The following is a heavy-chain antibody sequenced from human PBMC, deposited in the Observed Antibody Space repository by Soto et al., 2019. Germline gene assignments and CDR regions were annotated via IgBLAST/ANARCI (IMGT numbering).Heavy chain of an antibody. CDR2: LYHSGTT. V-gene: IGHV4-4*02. D-gene: IGHD3-3*01. J-gene: IGHJ4*02. Sequence: PSETLSLTCAVSGDSISSSNWCTWVRQPPGKELEGIGELYHSGTTTYNPSLKSRFTISLDKSKNQFSLKLNSVAAADTAAYYCLIRLSGSLYFDYWGQGTLVTV. CDR3: LIRLSGSLYFDY. CDR1: GDSISSSNW.